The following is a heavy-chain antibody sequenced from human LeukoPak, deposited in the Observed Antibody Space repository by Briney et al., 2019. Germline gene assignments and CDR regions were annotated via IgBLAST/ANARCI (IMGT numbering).Heavy chain of an antibody. V-gene: IGHV3-7*01. CDR2: IKQDGSEK. CDR1: GFICSSYW. D-gene: IGHD6-19*01. CDR3: ARGQWLPIDAFDI. J-gene: IGHJ3*02. Sequence: GGPLSLSCVACGFICSSYWMSWVRQAPGKGLQWVANIKQDGSEKYYVDSVNGRFTISRDNAKNSLYLQMNSLRAEDTAVYYCARGQWLPIDAFDIWGQATMVTVSS.